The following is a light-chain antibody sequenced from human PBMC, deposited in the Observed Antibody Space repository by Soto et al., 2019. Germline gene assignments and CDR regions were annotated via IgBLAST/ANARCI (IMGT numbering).Light chain of an antibody. Sequence: AVQMTQSPSSLSASVGDRVTITCRASQAIRSDLGWYQMKPGKVPKLLIYAASNLQSGVPSRFIGRGYGTDFTLTISSLQPKDFATYYCLQDYNYPRTFGQGTKVEI. V-gene: IGKV1-6*01. CDR1: QAIRSD. CDR3: LQDYNYPRT. CDR2: AAS. J-gene: IGKJ1*01.